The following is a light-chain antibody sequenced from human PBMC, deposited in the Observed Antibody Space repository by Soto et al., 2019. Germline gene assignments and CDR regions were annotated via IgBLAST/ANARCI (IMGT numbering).Light chain of an antibody. CDR1: QSVSSSF. Sequence: EIVLTQSPGTLSLSPGERATLSCRASQSVSSSFLAWYQQKPGRTPRLLIYDASSRATGIPDRFSGSGSGTDFTLTIDRLEPEDFAVYYCQHYGRSPGLFTFGPGTKVDIK. V-gene: IGKV3-20*01. J-gene: IGKJ3*01. CDR2: DAS. CDR3: QHYGRSPGLFT.